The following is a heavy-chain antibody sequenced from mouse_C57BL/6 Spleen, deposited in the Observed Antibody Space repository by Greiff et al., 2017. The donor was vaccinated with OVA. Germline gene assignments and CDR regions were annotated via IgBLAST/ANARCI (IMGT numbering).Heavy chain of an antibody. CDR2: ISDGGSYT. J-gene: IGHJ2*01. V-gene: IGHV5-4*03. D-gene: IGHD4-1*01. CDR3: ASPSELGGWYFDY. CDR1: GFTFSSYA. Sequence: EVMLVESGGGLVKPGGSLKLSCAASGFTFSSYAMYWVRQTPEKRLEWVATISDGGSYTYYPDNVQGRFTLSRDTAKNNLYLQMSHLKSEDTAMYYWASPSELGGWYFDYWGQGTTLTVSS.